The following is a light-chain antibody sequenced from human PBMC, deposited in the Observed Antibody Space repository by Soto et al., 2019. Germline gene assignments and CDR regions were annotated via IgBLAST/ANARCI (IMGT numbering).Light chain of an antibody. J-gene: IGKJ3*01. CDR3: QQYGSSPP. Sequence: EIVLTQSPGTLSLSPGERATLSCRASQSVSSSYLAWYQQKPGQAPRLRIYGASSRATGIPDRFSGSGSGTDFTLNISRLEPEDFAVYYCQQYGSSPPFGPGTKVDI. CDR2: GAS. V-gene: IGKV3-20*01. CDR1: QSVSSSY.